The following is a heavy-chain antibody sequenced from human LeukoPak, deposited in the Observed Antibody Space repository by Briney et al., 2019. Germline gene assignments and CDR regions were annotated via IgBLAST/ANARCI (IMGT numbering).Heavy chain of an antibody. CDR2: IKQDGGQI. CDR1: EFTFSSYW. Sequence: GGSLRLSCAASEFTFSSYWMSWVRQAPGKGLEWVANIKQDGGQIYYLESVRGRFTVSRDNAKNSLYLQMNSLRAEDTAVYYCARLGARQMLEYWGQGTLVTVSS. J-gene: IGHJ4*02. D-gene: IGHD4-17*01. CDR3: ARLGARQMLEY. V-gene: IGHV3-7*01.